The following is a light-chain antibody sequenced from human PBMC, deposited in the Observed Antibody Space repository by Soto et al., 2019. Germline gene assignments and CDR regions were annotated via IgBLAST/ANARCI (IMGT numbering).Light chain of an antibody. J-gene: IGLJ1*01. Sequence: QSVLTQPASVSGSPGQSITISCTGTSSDVGSYNFVSWYQQHPGKAPKLMIYDVSSRPSAVSNRFSGSKSGNTASLTISGLQAEDETDYYCSSYTTSSTLVFGTGTKVTVL. CDR1: SSDVGSYNF. CDR2: DVS. CDR3: SSYTTSSTLV. V-gene: IGLV2-14*01.